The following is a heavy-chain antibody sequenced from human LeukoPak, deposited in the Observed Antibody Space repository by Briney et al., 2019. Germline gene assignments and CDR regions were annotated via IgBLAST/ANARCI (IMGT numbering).Heavy chain of an antibody. CDR3: ARRSESNWFDP. V-gene: IGHV5-51*01. J-gene: IGHJ5*02. CDR1: GYNFTSYW. CDR2: IYPGDSDT. Sequence: GESLKIFLNGSGYNFTSYWIGWVRQMPGKGLELVGIIYPGDSDTRYSRSFQGQVTISADKSISTAYLQWSSLKASDTAMYYCARRSESNWFDPWGQGTLVTVSS.